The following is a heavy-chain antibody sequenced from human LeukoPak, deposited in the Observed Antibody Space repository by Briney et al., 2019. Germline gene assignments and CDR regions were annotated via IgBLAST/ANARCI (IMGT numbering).Heavy chain of an antibody. J-gene: IGHJ6*02. CDR2: INPNSGGT. V-gene: IGHV1-2*02. Sequence: ASVKVSCKASGYTFTGYYMHWVRQAPGQGPEWMGWINPNSGGTNYAQKFQGRVTMTRDTSISTAYMELSRLRSDDTAVYYCARDRGRALYGMDVWGQGTTVTVSS. CDR1: GYTFTGYY. CDR3: ARDRGRALYGMDV. D-gene: IGHD3-10*01.